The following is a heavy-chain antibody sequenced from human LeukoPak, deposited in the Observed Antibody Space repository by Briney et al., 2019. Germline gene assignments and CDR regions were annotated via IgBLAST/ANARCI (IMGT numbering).Heavy chain of an antibody. CDR1: GYTFTSYD. CDR3: ARNLMYCSSTTCYLDY. Sequence: KPGASVKVPCKASGYTFTSYDINWVRQATGQGLEWMGLMNPKNGHTVYAQKFQGRVTMTRDTSISTAYLELSSLRSEDTAVYYCARNLMYCSSTTCYLDYWGQGTLVTVSS. D-gene: IGHD2-2*01. CDR2: MNPKNGHT. V-gene: IGHV1-8*01. J-gene: IGHJ4*02.